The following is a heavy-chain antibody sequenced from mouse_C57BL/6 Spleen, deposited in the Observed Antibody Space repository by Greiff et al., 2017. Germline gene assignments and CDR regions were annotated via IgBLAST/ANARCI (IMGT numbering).Heavy chain of an antibody. CDR3: ARRENYYCSIHYFDY. J-gene: IGHJ2*01. V-gene: IGHV1-9*01. Sequence: VQRVESGAELMKPGASVKLSCKATGYTFTGYWIEWVKQRPGHGLEWIGEILPGSGSTNYNEKFKGKATFTADTSSNTAYMQLSSLTTEDSAIYYCARRENYYCSIHYFDYWGQGTTLTVSS. CDR2: ILPGSGST. D-gene: IGHD1-1*01. CDR1: GYTFTGYW.